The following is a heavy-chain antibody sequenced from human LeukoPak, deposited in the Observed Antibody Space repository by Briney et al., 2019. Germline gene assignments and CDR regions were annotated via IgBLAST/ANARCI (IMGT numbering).Heavy chain of an antibody. D-gene: IGHD4-17*01. CDR1: GFTVINNY. J-gene: IGHJ4*02. Sequence: GGSLRLSCAASGFTVINNYMSWVRQAPGKGLEWVSVIYSGGSTYYADSVKGRFTISRDNSKNTLYLQMNSLRAEDTAVYYCAKRPSDYGDYVSYFDYWGQGTLVTVSS. CDR3: AKRPSDYGDYVSYFDY. CDR2: IYSGGST. V-gene: IGHV3-66*02.